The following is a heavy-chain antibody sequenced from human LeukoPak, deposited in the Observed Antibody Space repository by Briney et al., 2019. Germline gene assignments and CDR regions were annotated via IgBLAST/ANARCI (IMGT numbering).Heavy chain of an antibody. Sequence: PSETLSLTCTVSGGSISSYYWSWIRQPPGKGLEWIGFIYYSGSANYNPSLRSRVTISVDTFKNQFSLKLTSVTAADTAVYYCARTGVVATSYFFDYWGQGTLVTVSS. V-gene: IGHV4-59*01. CDR2: IYYSGSA. D-gene: IGHD5-12*01. CDR1: GGSISSYY. J-gene: IGHJ4*02. CDR3: ARTGVVATSYFFDY.